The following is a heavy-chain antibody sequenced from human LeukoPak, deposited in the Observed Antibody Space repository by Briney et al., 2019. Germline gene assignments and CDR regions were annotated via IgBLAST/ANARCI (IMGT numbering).Heavy chain of an antibody. D-gene: IGHD2-15*01. Sequence: GGSLRLSCEASGLTFSAYAMTWVRQAPGKGLEWVSSIGSDGKTHYSESVKGRFAISRDNSKSMLFLQLNSLRAEDTALYYCARAGYCSGGSCYSEYYYYYGMDVWGQGTTVTVSS. CDR2: IGSDGKT. V-gene: IGHV3-23*01. J-gene: IGHJ6*02. CDR3: ARAGYCSGGSCYSEYYYYYGMDV. CDR1: GLTFSAYA.